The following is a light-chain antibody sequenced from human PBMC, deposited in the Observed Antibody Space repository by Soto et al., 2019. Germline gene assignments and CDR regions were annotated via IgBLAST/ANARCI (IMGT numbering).Light chain of an antibody. CDR2: DAS. CDR1: QSVSSY. J-gene: IGKJ4*01. CDR3: QQRSNWPPPT. Sequence: EIVLTQSPATLSLSPGERATLSCRASQSVSSYLAWYQQKPGQAPRLLIYDASNRATGIPARFSGSGSVTDFTLTISSLEPEDFAVYYCQQRSNWPPPTFGGGTKVEIK. V-gene: IGKV3-11*01.